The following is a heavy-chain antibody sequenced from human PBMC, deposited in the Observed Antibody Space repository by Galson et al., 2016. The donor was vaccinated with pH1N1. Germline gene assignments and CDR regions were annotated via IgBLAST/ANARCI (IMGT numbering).Heavy chain of an antibody. CDR2: IIPIFGTT. J-gene: IGHJ6*02. CDR3: ARTPTSVVTVYSPFDV. CDR1: EGTFTSST. D-gene: IGHD4-23*01. V-gene: IGHV1-69*13. Sequence: SVKVSCKVSEGTFTSSTITWVRHAPGRGLEWVGDIIPIFGTTTYALKFQGRVTLTADGSPHTAFMELSGLTSQDTAVYYCARTPTSVVTVYSPFDVWGQGTTVTVSS.